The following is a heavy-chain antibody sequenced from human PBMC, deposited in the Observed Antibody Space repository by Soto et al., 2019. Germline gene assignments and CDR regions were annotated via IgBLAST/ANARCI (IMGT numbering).Heavy chain of an antibody. CDR2: ISAHNGNT. CDR1: GYASTTYG. V-gene: IGHV1-18*01. CDR3: ARGRDGDY. Sequence: QVHLVQSGAEVKKPGASVKVSCKGSGYASTTYGITWVRQAPGQGLEWMGWISAHNGNTNYAQKLQGRVTVTRDTSTSTAYMELRSLRSDDTAVYYCARGRDGDYWGQGALVTVSS. J-gene: IGHJ4*02. D-gene: IGHD6-6*01.